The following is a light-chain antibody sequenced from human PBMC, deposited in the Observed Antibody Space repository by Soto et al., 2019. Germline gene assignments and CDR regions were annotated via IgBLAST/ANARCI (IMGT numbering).Light chain of an antibody. V-gene: IGKV3-15*01. CDR1: QSVSGN. J-gene: IGKJ4*01. Sequence: EIVMTQSPATLSVSPGERATLSCRASQSVSGNLAWYQQKPGQAPRLLIYGASTRATGIPARFSGSGSGTEFTLTISSLQSEDFAVYYCQDYNNWLLTFGGGTKVDIK. CDR2: GAS. CDR3: QDYNNWLLT.